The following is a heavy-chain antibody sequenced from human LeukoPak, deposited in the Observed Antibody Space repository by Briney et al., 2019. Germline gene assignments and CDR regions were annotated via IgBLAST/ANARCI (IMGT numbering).Heavy chain of an antibody. Sequence: PGGSLRLSCAASGFTFSSYGMNWVRQAPGKGLEWVSSISSSSSYIYYADSVKGRFTISRDNAKNSLYLQMNSLRAEDTAVYYCARDRGAMYDAFDIWGQGTMVTVSS. D-gene: IGHD2-2*01. V-gene: IGHV3-21*06. J-gene: IGHJ3*02. CDR2: ISSSSSYI. CDR3: ARDRGAMYDAFDI. CDR1: GFTFSSYG.